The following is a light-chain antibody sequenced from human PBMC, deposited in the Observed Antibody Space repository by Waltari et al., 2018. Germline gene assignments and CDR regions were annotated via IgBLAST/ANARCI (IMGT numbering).Light chain of an antibody. Sequence: AIRITQSPSSLSASTGDRVTITCRASQGISSYLAWYQQKPRKAPKLLIDAASTLQSGVPSRFSGSGSGTDFTLTISCLQSEDFATYYCQQYYSYPRTFGQGTKVEIK. CDR3: QQYYSYPRT. CDR1: QGISSY. CDR2: AAS. J-gene: IGKJ1*01. V-gene: IGKV1-8*01.